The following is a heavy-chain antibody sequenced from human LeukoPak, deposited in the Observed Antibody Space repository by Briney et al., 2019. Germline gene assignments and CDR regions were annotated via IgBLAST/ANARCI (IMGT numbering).Heavy chain of an antibody. V-gene: IGHV3-53*01. CDR1: GFTVSNNR. D-gene: IGHD1-26*01. Sequence: GGSLRLSCAASGFTVSNNRLSWVRQAPGMGLEWVSTIYSDGNTYYPDSVKGRFTISRDGSKNTLYLQLNSLRTEDTAIYYCVREREGSNSEHWGQGTLVAVSS. CDR2: IYSDGNT. CDR3: VREREGSNSEH. J-gene: IGHJ1*01.